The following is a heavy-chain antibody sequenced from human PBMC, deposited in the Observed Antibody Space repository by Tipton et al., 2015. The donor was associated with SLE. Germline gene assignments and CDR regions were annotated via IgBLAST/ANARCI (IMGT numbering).Heavy chain of an antibody. D-gene: IGHD3-10*01. CDR3: AKGRHTMIRGIVGLRHHFYYMDV. J-gene: IGHJ6*03. V-gene: IGHV3-23*03. CDR1: GFTSSSSA. CDR2: VYGDDTGT. Sequence: GSLRLSCAASGFTSSSSAMSWVRQAPGKGLECVSVVYGDDTGTYYAESVKGRFTISRDSSDNTLFLQMNSLRAEDTAVYFCAKGRHTMIRGIVGLRHHFYYMDVWGKGTTVTVSS.